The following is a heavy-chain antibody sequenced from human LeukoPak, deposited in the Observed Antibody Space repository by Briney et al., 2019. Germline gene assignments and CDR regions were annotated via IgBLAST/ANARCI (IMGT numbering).Heavy chain of an antibody. Sequence: GGPLRLSCAASGFTFSDYYMSWIRQAPGKGLEWVSYISSSGSTIYYADSVKGRFTISRDNAKNSLYLQMNRLRAEDTAVYYCARDWGVYDSSGYYNYWGQGTLVTVSS. CDR3: ARDWGVYDSSGYYNY. CDR2: ISSSGSTI. D-gene: IGHD3-22*01. J-gene: IGHJ4*02. CDR1: GFTFSDYY. V-gene: IGHV3-11*01.